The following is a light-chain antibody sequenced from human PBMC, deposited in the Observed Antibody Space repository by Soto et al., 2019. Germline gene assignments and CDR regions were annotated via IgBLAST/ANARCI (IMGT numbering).Light chain of an antibody. Sequence: EIVLTQSPGTLSLSPGESATLSCRASQSVTASNLAWYQQKPGQAPRLLVYRASNRATGIPDRVSGSGSGTEFTLTINRLEPGDFAVYYCQQYGSSGGHGFGQGTKVEIK. J-gene: IGKJ2*03. CDR1: QSVTASN. CDR3: QQYGSSGGHG. V-gene: IGKV3-20*01. CDR2: RAS.